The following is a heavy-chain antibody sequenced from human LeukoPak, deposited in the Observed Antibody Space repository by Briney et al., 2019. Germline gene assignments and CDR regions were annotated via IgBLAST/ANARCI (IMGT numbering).Heavy chain of an antibody. CDR2: INHSGST. V-gene: IGHV4-34*01. CDR3: ARDVVAARGSFDY. J-gene: IGHJ4*02. D-gene: IGHD2-2*01. CDR1: GGSFSGYY. Sequence: SETLSLTCAVYGGSFSGYYWNWIRQPPGKGLEWIGEINHSGSTNYNPSLKSRVTISVDTSKNQFSLKLSSVTAADTAVYYCARDVVAARGSFDYWGQGTLVTVSS.